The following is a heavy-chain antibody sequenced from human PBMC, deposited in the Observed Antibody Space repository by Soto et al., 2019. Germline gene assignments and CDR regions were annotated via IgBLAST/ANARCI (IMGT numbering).Heavy chain of an antibody. J-gene: IGHJ4*02. V-gene: IGHV3-53*01. CDR3: TRDGRGLGRLSLFEY. CDR2: IYSGETT. Sequence: GGSLRLSCAASGVNVNSDYMNWVRQTPGKGLEWVASIYSGETTYYAGAVRGRFTISSDKSKNTLYFQLSSLRIEDTAVYYCTRDGRGLGRLSLFEYWGQGVLVTVSS. D-gene: IGHD2-21*02. CDR1: GVNVNSDY.